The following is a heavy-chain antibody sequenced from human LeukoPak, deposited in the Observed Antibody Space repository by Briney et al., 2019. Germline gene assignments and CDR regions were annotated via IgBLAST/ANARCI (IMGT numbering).Heavy chain of an antibody. J-gene: IGHJ4*02. CDR2: IWYDGSNR. CDR3: ARDLLLRCTWSFEY. Sequence: AGGSLRLSCAASGFIFSNYGMHWVRQAPGKGLEWVAVIWYDGSNRYYADSVKGRFTVSRDNSKNTLYLQMNSLRVEDSAVYYCARDLLLRCTWSFEYWGQGTLVTVSS. CDR1: GFIFSNYG. V-gene: IGHV3-33*01. D-gene: IGHD3-16*02.